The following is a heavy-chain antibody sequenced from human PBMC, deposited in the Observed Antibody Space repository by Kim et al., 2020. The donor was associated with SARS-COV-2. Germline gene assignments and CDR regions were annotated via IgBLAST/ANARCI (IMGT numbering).Heavy chain of an antibody. J-gene: IGHJ3*02. D-gene: IGHD2-15*01. CDR2: ISSSTSYI. CDR3: ARVGVRDSVVVVAATPSDAFDI. Sequence: GGSLRLSCAASGFTFSSYSMNWVRQAPGKGLEWVSSISSSTSYIYYADSVKGRFTISRDNAKNSLYLQMNSLRAEDTAVYYCARVGVRDSVVVVAATPSDAFDIWGQGTMVTVSS. V-gene: IGHV3-21*01. CDR1: GFTFSSYS.